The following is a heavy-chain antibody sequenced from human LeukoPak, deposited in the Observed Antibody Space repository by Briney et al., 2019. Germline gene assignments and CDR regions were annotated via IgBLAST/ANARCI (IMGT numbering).Heavy chain of an antibody. V-gene: IGHV1-18*01. D-gene: IGHD6-13*01. Sequence: ASVKVSCKASGYTFTNYGFTWVRQAPGQGLDWMGWISGNNGNTNYAQKLQGRVTMTTDTSTSTVYMELRSLRSDDTAVYYCARVIYSSSGGANWFDPWGQGTLVTVSS. J-gene: IGHJ5*02. CDR3: ARVIYSSSGGANWFDP. CDR2: ISGNNGNT. CDR1: GYTFTNYG.